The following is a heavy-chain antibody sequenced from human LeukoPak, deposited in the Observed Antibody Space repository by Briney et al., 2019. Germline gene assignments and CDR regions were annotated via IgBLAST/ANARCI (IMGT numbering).Heavy chain of an antibody. V-gene: IGHV4-34*01. CDR3: AIGRGYCSGGSCSHYFDY. CDR1: GGSFSGYY. D-gene: IGHD2-15*01. Sequence: SETLSLTCAVYGGSFSGYYWSWIRQPPGKGLEWIGEINHSGSTNYNPSLKSRVTISVDTSKNQFSLKLSSVTAADTAVYYCAIGRGYCSGGSCSHYFDYWGQGTLVTVSS. J-gene: IGHJ4*02. CDR2: INHSGST.